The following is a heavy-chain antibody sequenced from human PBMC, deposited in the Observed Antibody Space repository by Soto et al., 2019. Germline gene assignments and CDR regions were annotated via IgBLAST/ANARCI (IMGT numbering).Heavy chain of an antibody. CDR1: GDSVSTNSAT. J-gene: IGHJ6*02. CDR2: TYYRSKWYN. CDR3: ARSGLNYYYGMDV. Sequence: SQTLSLTCAISGDSVSTNSATWDWIRQSPSRGLEWLGRTYYRSKWYNDYAVSVKGRITINPDTSNNQFSLQLNSVTPEDTAVYYCARSGLNYYYGMDVWGQGTTVTVSS. V-gene: IGHV6-1*01.